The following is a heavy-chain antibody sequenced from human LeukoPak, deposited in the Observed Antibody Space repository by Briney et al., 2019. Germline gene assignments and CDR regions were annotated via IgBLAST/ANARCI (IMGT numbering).Heavy chain of an antibody. J-gene: IGHJ4*02. Sequence: KPSETLSLTCTVSGGSISSSGYYWGWIRQPPGKGLEWIGYIYYSESTNYNPSLKSRVTISVDTSKNQFSLKLSSVTAADTAVYYCAGISGWHDYWGQGTLVTVSS. CDR1: GGSISSSGYY. CDR3: AGISGWHDY. CDR2: IYYSEST. V-gene: IGHV4-61*05. D-gene: IGHD6-19*01.